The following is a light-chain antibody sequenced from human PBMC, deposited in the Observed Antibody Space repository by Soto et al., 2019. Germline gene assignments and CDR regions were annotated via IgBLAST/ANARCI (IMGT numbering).Light chain of an antibody. CDR2: TVS. CDR3: QQSHSPPFT. Sequence: DIQMTQSPSSLSACVGDRVTITCRASQRISSYLNWYQQKPGKAPKLLIFTVSNLQSGVPSRFRGSGSGTDFTLTINSLQPEDFATYYCQQSHSPPFTFGPGTKVD. V-gene: IGKV1-39*01. J-gene: IGKJ3*01. CDR1: QRISSY.